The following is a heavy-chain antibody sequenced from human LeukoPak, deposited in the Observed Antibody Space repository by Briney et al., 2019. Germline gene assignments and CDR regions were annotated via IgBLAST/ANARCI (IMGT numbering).Heavy chain of an antibody. CDR3: ARDLGVTIFEYAFDI. D-gene: IGHD3-3*01. Sequence: SETLSLTRTVSGGSISSGGYYWSWIRQSPGKGLEWIGYIYHSGSTYYNPSLKSRVTISVDTSKNQFSLKLSSVTAADTAVYYCARDLGVTIFEYAFDIWGQGTMVTVSS. CDR2: IYHSGST. J-gene: IGHJ3*02. CDR1: GGSISSGGYY. V-gene: IGHV4-30-2*06.